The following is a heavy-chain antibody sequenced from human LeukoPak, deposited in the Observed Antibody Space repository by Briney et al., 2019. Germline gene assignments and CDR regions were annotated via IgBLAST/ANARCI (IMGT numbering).Heavy chain of an antibody. CDR3: ARDRGAMVSR. Sequence: KTGGPLRLSCAASGFTFSSYSMNWVRQAPGKGLEWVSSISSSSSYIYYADSVKGRFTISRDNAKNSLYLQMNSLRAEDTAVYYCARDRGAMVSRWGQGTLVTVSS. V-gene: IGHV3-21*01. CDR1: GFTFSSYS. J-gene: IGHJ4*02. CDR2: ISSSSSYI. D-gene: IGHD5-18*01.